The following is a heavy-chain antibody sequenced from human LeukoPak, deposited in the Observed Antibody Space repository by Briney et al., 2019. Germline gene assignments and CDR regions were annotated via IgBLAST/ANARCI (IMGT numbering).Heavy chain of an antibody. CDR1: GGSISSYY. CDR3: ARRTVTTETRTYSYYGMDV. J-gene: IGHJ6*02. D-gene: IGHD4-17*01. V-gene: IGHV4-59*08. Sequence: SETLSLTCTVSGGSISSYYWSWIRQPPGKGLEWIGYIYYSGSTNYNPSLKSRVTISVDTSKNQFSLKLSSVTAADTAVYYCARRTVTTETRTYSYYGMDVWGQGNTVTASS. CDR2: IYYSGST.